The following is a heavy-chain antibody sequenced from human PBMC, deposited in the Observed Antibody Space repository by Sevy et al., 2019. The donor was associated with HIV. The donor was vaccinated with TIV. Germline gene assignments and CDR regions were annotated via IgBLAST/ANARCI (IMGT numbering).Heavy chain of an antibody. D-gene: IGHD3-9*01. Sequence: GGSLRLSCAASGFTFDDYAMHWVRQAPGKGLEWVSGISWNSGSIGYADSVKGRFTISGDNAKNSLYLQMNSLRAEDTALYYCAKSPRYDILTGSFDPWGQGTLVTVSS. J-gene: IGHJ5*02. CDR1: GFTFDDYA. CDR2: ISWNSGSI. V-gene: IGHV3-9*01. CDR3: AKSPRYDILTGSFDP.